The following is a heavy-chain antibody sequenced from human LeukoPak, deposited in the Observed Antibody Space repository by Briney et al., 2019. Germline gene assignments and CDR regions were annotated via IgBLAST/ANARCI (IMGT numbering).Heavy chain of an antibody. CDR3: ARGPNYYDSSGYYYFDWYFDY. CDR2: IWYDGSNK. J-gene: IGHJ4*02. D-gene: IGHD3-22*01. V-gene: IGHV3-33*07. CDR1: GFTFSTYR. Sequence: GSLRLSCAASGFTFSTYRMSWVRQAPGKGLEWVAVIWYDGSNKYYADSVKGRFTISRDNSKNTLYLQMNSLRAEDTAVYYCARGPNYYDSSGYYYFDWYFDYWGQGTLVTVSS.